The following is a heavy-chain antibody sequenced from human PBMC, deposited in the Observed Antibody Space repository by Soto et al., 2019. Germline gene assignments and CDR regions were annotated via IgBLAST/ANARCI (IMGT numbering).Heavy chain of an antibody. CDR3: AKGSYSGRYSDFDY. V-gene: IGHV3-30*18. CDR1: GFIFSTYG. D-gene: IGHD1-26*01. Sequence: QVQLVESGGGVVQPGRPLRLSCAASGFIFSTYGMFWVRQAPGRGLEWVALISYDGRNTYYSDSVKGRFTVSRDNSKSTLYLQMNSPRAEDTAVYYCAKGSYSGRYSDFDYWGQGTLVTVSS. CDR2: ISYDGRNT. J-gene: IGHJ4*02.